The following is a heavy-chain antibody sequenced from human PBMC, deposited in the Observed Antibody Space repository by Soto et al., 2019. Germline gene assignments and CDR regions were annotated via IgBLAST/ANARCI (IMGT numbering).Heavy chain of an antibody. J-gene: IGHJ3*02. Sequence: EVQLVESGGGLVKPGGSLRLSCAASGFTFSSYSMNWVRQAPGKGLEWVSSISSSSSYIYYADSVKGRFTISRDNAKNSLYLQMNSLRAEDTAVYYCAREADIVVVPAALGVGAFDIWGQGTMVTVSS. CDR3: AREADIVVVPAALGVGAFDI. D-gene: IGHD2-2*01. CDR1: GFTFSSYS. CDR2: ISSSSSYI. V-gene: IGHV3-21*01.